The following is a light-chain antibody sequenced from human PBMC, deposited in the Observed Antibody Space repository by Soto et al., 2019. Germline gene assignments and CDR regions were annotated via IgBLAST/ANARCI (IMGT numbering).Light chain of an antibody. J-gene: IGLJ1*01. V-gene: IGLV2-23*01. CDR2: EGS. CDR3: CSYAGSSTYV. Sequence: QSVLTQPASVSGAPGQSITISCTGTSSDVGNDNLVSWYQQHPGKAPKLVIYEGSKRPSGVSNRFSGSKSGNTASLTISILQAEDEADYYCCSYAGSSTYVFGTGTKVTVL. CDR1: SSDVGNDNL.